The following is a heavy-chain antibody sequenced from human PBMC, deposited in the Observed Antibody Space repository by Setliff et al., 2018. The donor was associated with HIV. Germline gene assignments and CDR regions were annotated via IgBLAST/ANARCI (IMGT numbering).Heavy chain of an antibody. V-gene: IGHV1-69*13. D-gene: IGHD5-18*01. CDR3: ARGTWMQARWWFDS. J-gene: IGHJ5*01. CDR2: IIPILGTT. Sequence: SVKVSCKASGGTFNNYAISWVRQAPGQGLEWMGGIIPILGTTNYAQKIQGRVKFSADESTGTAYMDLTRLRVDDTAIYYCARGTWMQARWWFDSWGQGTQVTVFS. CDR1: GGTFNNYA.